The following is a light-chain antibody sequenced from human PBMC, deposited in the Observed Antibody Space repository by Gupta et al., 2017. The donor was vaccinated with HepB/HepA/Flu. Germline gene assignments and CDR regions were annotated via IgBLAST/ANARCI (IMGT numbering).Light chain of an antibody. CDR1: QDISNY. CDR2: DAS. J-gene: IGKJ5*01. CDR3: QQNDNRPIT. V-gene: IGKV1-33*01. Sequence: DIQMTQSPSPLSASVGDRVTITCQASQDISNYLNWYQQKPGKAPKLLIYDASNLETGVPSRFSGSGSGTDFTFTISSLQPEDIATYYCQQNDNRPITFGQGTLMEIK.